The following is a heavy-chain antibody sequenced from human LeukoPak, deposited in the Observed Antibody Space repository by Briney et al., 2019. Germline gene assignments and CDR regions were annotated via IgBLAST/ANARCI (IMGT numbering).Heavy chain of an antibody. CDR1: GFTFGDYA. CDR2: VRSKAYGGTT. V-gene: IGHV3-49*04. Sequence: PGGSLRLSCTTSGFTFGDYAMSWVRQAPGKGLEWVGFVRSKAYGGTTEYAASVKGRFTISRDDSKSIAYLQMNSLKTEDTAVYYCAREHGYGGNFDYWGQGTLVTVSS. CDR3: AREHGYGGNFDY. J-gene: IGHJ4*02. D-gene: IGHD4-23*01.